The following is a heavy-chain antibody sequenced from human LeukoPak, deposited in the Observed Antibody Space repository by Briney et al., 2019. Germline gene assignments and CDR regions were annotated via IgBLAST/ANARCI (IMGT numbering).Heavy chain of an antibody. V-gene: IGHV3-20*01. D-gene: IGHD6-19*01. CDR3: TRQWLAGNYYYYMDV. CDR2: INWNGGST. Sequence: GGSLRLSCAASGFTFDDYGMSWVRQAPGKGLEWVSGINWNGGSTGYADSVKGRFTISRDNAKNSLYLQMNSLRAEDTALYHCTRQWLAGNYYYYMDVWGKGTTVTVSS. CDR1: GFTFDDYG. J-gene: IGHJ6*03.